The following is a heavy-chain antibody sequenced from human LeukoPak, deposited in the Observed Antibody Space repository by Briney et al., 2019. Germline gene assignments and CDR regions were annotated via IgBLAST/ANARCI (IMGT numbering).Heavy chain of an antibody. V-gene: IGHV4-59*01. CDR3: ARGLMIAVAGRGEFHY. CDR1: GGSFSGYY. Sequence: SETLSLTCAVYGGSFSGYYWSWIRQPPGKGLEWIGYIYYSGSTNYNPSLKSRVTISVDTSKNQFSLKLSSVTAADTAVYYCARGLMIAVAGRGEFHYWGQGTLVTVSS. J-gene: IGHJ4*02. D-gene: IGHD6-13*01. CDR2: IYYSGST.